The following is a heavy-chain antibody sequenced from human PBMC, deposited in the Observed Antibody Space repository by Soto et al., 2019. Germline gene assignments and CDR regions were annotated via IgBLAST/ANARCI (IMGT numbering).Heavy chain of an antibody. J-gene: IGHJ6*02. CDR1: GFTFSSYG. CDR3: AIEGGYCGSGSYSVGDNYYCMDV. D-gene: IGHD3-10*01. V-gene: IGHV3-30*03. CDR2: ISFDGSNK. Sequence: QVQLVESGGGVVQPGRSLRLSCAASGFTFSSYGMHWVRQAPGKGLEWVAVISFDGSNKYYAYSVEGRITITRDNSKNSHDRQENSLRADDTAVNYCAIEGGYCGSGSYSVGDNYYCMDVWGQGIAVTVSS.